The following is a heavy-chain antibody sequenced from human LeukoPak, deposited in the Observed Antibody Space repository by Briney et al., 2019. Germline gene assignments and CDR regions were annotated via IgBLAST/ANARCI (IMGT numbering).Heavy chain of an antibody. CDR3: AREYQRPDAFDL. CDR1: GFTFSSYE. Sequence: PGGSLRLSCAASGFTFSSYEMNWVRQAPEKGLEWVSYISSSGSTIYYADSVRGRFTISRDNPKNSLYLQMTGLRAEDTAVYYCAREYQRPDAFDLWGQGTMVTVSS. CDR2: ISSSGSTI. J-gene: IGHJ3*01. V-gene: IGHV3-48*03.